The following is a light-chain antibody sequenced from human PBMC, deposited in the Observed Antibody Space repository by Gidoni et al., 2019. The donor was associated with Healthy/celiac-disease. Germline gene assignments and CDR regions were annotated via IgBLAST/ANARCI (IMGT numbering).Light chain of an antibody. J-gene: IGKJ1*01. V-gene: IGKV1-39*01. Sequence: DIQMTRSPSSLSASVGDRVTITCRASQRISSYLNWYQQKPGKAPKLLIYAASSLQSGVPSRFSGSGSGTDFTLTISSLQPEDFATYYCQQSYSTPLTFXXXTKVEIK. CDR3: QQSYSTPLT. CDR2: AAS. CDR1: QRISSY.